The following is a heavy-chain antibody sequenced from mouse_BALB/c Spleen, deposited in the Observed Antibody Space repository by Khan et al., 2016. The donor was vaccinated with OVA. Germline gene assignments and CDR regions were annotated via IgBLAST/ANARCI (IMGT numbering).Heavy chain of an antibody. V-gene: IGHV1S29*02. D-gene: IGHD1-2*01. CDR3: SRSGYGSFAY. CDR1: GYTFTDFN. J-gene: IGHJ3*01. CDR2: IFPNNGDT. Sequence: EVQLQESGPDLVKPGASVGFSCKTSGYTFTDFNLDWVKQSHGKSLEWIGYIFPNNGDTGYNQKFKTKATLTVDSSSSTAYMELRSLTSEDSAVYCCSRSGYGSFAYWGQGTLVTVSA.